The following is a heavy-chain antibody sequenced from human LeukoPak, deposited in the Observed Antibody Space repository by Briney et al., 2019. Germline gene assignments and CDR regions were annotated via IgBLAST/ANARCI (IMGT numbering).Heavy chain of an antibody. CDR3: AKGPDPDFWSGYSNYFDH. J-gene: IGHJ4*02. CDR1: GFTFSSYG. CDR2: IRYDGSNK. V-gene: IGHV3-30*02. D-gene: IGHD3-3*01. Sequence: GGSLRPSCAASGFTFSSYGTHWVRQAPGKGLEWVAFIRYDGSNKYYADSVKGRFTISRDNSKNTLYLEMSSLRAEDTAVYYCAKGPDPDFWSGYSNYFDHWGQGTLVTVSS.